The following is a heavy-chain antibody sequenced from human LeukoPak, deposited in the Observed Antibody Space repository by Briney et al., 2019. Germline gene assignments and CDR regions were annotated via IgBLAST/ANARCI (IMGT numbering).Heavy chain of an antibody. CDR3: ARDPGVRGSGFDY. V-gene: IGHV4-4*07. CDR2: IYSSGST. Sequence: SETLSLTCTVSGGSINSFYWTWIRQPAGKGLEWIGRIYSSGSTNFNPSLKSRVTMSVDTSKNQFSLKLSSVTAADTAVYYCARDPGVRGSGFDYWGQGTLVTVSS. CDR1: GGSINSFY. J-gene: IGHJ4*02. D-gene: IGHD3-10*01.